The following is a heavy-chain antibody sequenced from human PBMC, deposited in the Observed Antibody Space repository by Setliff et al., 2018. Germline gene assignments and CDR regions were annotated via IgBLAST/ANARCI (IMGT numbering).Heavy chain of an antibody. D-gene: IGHD3-10*01. J-gene: IGHJ4*01. CDR2: IEPKSGDA. V-gene: IGHV1-2*02. Sequence: ASVKVSCKASGYTFSDYYIHWMRQAPGQGLEWMGWIEPKSGDANYAQKLQGRVTMTRDMSVSTAYMELTRLSSGDTAMYYCLFWLAESASDYWGLGTPVTSPQ. CDR3: LFWLAESASDY. CDR1: GYTFSDYY.